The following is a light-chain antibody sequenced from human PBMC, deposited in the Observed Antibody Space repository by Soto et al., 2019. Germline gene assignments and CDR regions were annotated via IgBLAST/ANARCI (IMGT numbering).Light chain of an antibody. CDR2: GVS. Sequence: QSALTQTASVSGSPGQSITISCTGTDSDIGGYNYVSWYQQHPGKAPKLMIYGVSNRPSGVSNRFSGSKSGNTASLTISGLQADDEANYYCSSYTSSSTLVFGSGTKLTVL. V-gene: IGLV2-14*01. CDR1: DSDIGGYNY. J-gene: IGLJ1*01. CDR3: SSYTSSSTLV.